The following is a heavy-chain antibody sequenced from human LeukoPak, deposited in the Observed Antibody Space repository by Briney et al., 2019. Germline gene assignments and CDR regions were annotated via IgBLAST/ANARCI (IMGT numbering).Heavy chain of an antibody. Sequence: KAGGSLRLSCTASGFTFSDCDMNWFRQAPGKGLEWVSSISYRTSHIYYADSVKGRFTISRDNAKNSLYLQMNSLRAEDTAVYYCARDRGGHSYWGQGTLVTVSS. V-gene: IGHV3-21*01. CDR2: ISYRTSHI. CDR3: ARDRGGHSY. CDR1: GFTFSDCD. J-gene: IGHJ4*02.